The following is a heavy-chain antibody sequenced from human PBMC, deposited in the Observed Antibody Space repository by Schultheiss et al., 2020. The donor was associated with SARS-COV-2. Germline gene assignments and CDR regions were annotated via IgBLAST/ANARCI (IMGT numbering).Heavy chain of an antibody. J-gene: IGHJ4*02. CDR2: ISIGSVYI. Sequence: GGSLRLSCVGSGFTFSSFAMSWVRQAPGKGLEWVSSISIGSVYIYHSDSVKGRFTMSRDDAKNSVFLQMKSLRDDDTAVYYCAREGTRAPLMIDYWGQGTLVTVSS. D-gene: IGHD2-8*01. CDR3: AREGTRAPLMIDY. CDR1: GFTFSSFA. V-gene: IGHV3-21*01.